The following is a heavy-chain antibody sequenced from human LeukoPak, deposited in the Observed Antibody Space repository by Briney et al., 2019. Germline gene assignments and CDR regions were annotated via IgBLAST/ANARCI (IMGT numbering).Heavy chain of an antibody. D-gene: IGHD6-19*01. CDR1: GFTFSSYS. CDR3: ARGPGSGWPYYFDY. CDR2: ISSSSSTI. V-gene: IGHV3-48*04. J-gene: IGHJ4*02. Sequence: PGGSLRLSCAASGFTFSSYSMNWVRQAPGKGLEWVSYISSSSSTIYYADSVKGRFTISRDNAKNSLYLQMNSLRAEDTAVYYCARGPGSGWPYYFDYWGQGTLVTVSS.